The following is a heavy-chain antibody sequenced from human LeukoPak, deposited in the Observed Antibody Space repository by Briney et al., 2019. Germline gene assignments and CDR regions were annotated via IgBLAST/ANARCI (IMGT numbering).Heavy chain of an antibody. CDR1: GSTLINPA. J-gene: IGHJ4*01. D-gene: IGHD6-19*01. CDR2: LSGNGFTT. Sequence: GGSLRPSCAAPGSTLINPAMSWVRQAPGKGREWVSTLSGNGFTTYYAGSVKGRFTISRDNSKNTLYLQMNSLRAVDTAVYYCAKGIYSSGWSYFDYWGHGTLVTVSS. CDR3: AKGIYSSGWSYFDY. V-gene: IGHV3-23*01.